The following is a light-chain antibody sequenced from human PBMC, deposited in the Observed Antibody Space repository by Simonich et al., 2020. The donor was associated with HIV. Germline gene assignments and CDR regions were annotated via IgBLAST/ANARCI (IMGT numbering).Light chain of an antibody. CDR3: MQALQTPFT. CDR2: LGS. Sequence: DIVMTQTPLSLSVTPGQPASISCKSLQSLLHSNGFYSLDWYLQKQGQSPQLLIYLGSNRASGVPDRFSGSGSGTDFTLKISRVEAEDVGVYYCMQALQTPFTFGPGTKVDIK. J-gene: IGKJ3*01. V-gene: IGKV2-28*01. CDR1: QSLLHSNGFYS.